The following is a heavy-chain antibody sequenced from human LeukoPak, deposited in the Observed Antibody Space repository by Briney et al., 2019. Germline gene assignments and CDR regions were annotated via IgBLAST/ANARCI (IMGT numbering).Heavy chain of an antibody. V-gene: IGHV3-74*01. CDR2: INTDGTVT. CDR3: ATKQWLAPPPDS. J-gene: IGHJ4*02. CDR1: GFTFSKYW. D-gene: IGHD6-19*01. Sequence: GGSLTLSCAASGFTFSKYWMLWVRQAPGKGLESVSRINTDGTVTTYADSVKGRFIVSRDNADNTMFLQMNSVRDEDTAVYYCATKQWLAPPPDSWGQGTPVTVSS.